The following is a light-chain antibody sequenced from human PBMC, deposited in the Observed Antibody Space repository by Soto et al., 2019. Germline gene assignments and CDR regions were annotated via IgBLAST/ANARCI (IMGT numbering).Light chain of an antibody. CDR3: QQYNNWPPT. CDR1: HTISSSY. J-gene: IGKJ5*01. Sequence: ENVLTQSPGTLSLSPGQRATLSCRASHTISSSYLAWYQQKPGQAPRLLIYGASTRATGIPARFSGSGSGTEFTLTISSLQSEDFAVYYCQQYNNWPPTFGQGTRLEIK. CDR2: GAS. V-gene: IGKV3D-15*01.